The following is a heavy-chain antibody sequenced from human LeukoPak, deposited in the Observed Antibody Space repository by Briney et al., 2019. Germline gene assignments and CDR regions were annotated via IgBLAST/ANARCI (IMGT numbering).Heavy chain of an antibody. CDR1: RFTFSSYA. Sequence: GGSLRLSCAASRFTFSSYAMSWVRQAPGKGLEWVSGISGSGGSTYYADSVKGRFTISRDNSKNTLYLQMNSLRAEDTAVYYCARVRGFWAYDYWGQGTLVTVSS. J-gene: IGHJ4*02. CDR2: ISGSGGST. V-gene: IGHV3-23*01. CDR3: ARVRGFWAYDY. D-gene: IGHD3-10*01.